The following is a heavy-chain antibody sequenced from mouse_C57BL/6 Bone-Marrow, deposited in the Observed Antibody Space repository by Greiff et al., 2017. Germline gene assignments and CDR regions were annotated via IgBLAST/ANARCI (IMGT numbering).Heavy chain of an antibody. V-gene: IGHV1-50*01. CDR2: IDPSDSYT. D-gene: IGHD1-1*01. Sequence: QVQLQQPGAELVKPGASVKLSCKASGYTFTSYWMQWVKQRPGQGLEWIGEIDPSDSYTNYNQKFKGKATLTVDTSSSTAYMQLSSLTSEDSAVYYCARGRLITTVVATDYYAMDYWGQGTSVTVSS. CDR3: ARGRLITTVVATDYYAMDY. J-gene: IGHJ4*01. CDR1: GYTFTSYW.